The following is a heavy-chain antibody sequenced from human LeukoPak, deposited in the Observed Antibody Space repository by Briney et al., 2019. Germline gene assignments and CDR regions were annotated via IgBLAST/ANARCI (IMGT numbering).Heavy chain of an antibody. CDR3: AKDWPSEWQQLPDYDAVDV. Sequence: PGGSLTLACAAATLTFSNYAMTWVRQAPGKGLEWVSTISDSGSTFYADSVKGRFTISRDNSKNTLFLQMNGLRADDTAVYYCAKDWPSEWQQLPDYDAVDVWGQGTMVTVSS. D-gene: IGHD6-13*01. CDR1: TLTFSNYA. J-gene: IGHJ3*01. V-gene: IGHV3-23*01. CDR2: ISDSGST.